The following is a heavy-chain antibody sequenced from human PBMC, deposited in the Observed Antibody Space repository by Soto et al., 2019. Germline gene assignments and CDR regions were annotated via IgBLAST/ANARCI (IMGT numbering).Heavy chain of an antibody. J-gene: IGHJ6*02. CDR1: GYTFTSYY. V-gene: IGHV1-46*01. CDR2: INPSGGST. Sequence: QVQLVQSGAEVKKPGASVKVSCKASGYTFTSYYMHWVRQAPGQGLEWMGIINPSGGSTSYAQKFQGRVTMTRDTSTSTVYMELSSPRSEDTAVYYCAREGDIVVVPAARVGYYYYGMDVWGQGTTVTVSS. D-gene: IGHD2-2*01. CDR3: AREGDIVVVPAARVGYYYYGMDV.